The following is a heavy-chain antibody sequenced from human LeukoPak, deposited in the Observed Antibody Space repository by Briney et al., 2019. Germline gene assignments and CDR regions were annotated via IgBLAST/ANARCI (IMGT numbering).Heavy chain of an antibody. J-gene: IGHJ6*03. D-gene: IGHD2-21*01. CDR3: ARDVMKLAADYYYYMDV. V-gene: IGHV4-59*11. CDR2: MYYSGGT. Sequence: PSETLSLTCTVSGGSISSHYWTWIRQPPGKGLEWIGNMYYSGGTNYNPSLNSRVTISVDTSKNQVSLRLSSVTAADTAVYYCARDVMKLAADYYYYMDVWGKGTTVTVSS. CDR1: GGSISSHY.